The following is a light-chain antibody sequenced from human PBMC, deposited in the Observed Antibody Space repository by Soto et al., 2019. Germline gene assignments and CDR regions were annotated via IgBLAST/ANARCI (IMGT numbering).Light chain of an antibody. J-gene: IGKJ1*01. Sequence: DIQMTQSPSSLSASIGDRVTITCRASQSIDSCLSWYQQKPGKAPKLLIYAASTLQSGVPSRFSGSGSGTDFTLTISTLQRGDLATYYCLRTHSAPATFGQGTRVEIK. V-gene: IGKV1-39*01. CDR2: AAS. CDR3: LRTHSAPAT. CDR1: QSIDSC.